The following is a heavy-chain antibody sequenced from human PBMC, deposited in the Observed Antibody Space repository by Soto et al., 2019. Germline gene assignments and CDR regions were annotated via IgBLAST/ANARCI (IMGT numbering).Heavy chain of an antibody. CDR1: GFTFNTYG. CDR2: ISYDGSEK. CDR3: AQSPNFSCGSPNYYKYYLDH. Sequence: PGGSLRLSCAASGFTFNTYGMHWVRQAPGKGLEWGAVISYDGSEKYSVDSGKGPCTISKENSKNTLYLQMNGLRPEDTVLYHFAQSPNFSCGSPNYYKYYLDHWDQGTRVTVSS. D-gene: IGHD2-2*02. J-gene: IGHJ4*02. V-gene: IGHV3-30*03.